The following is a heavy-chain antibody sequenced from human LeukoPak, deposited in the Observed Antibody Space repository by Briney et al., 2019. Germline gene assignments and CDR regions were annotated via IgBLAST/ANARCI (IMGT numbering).Heavy chain of an antibody. Sequence: GESLKISCKGSGYSFTSYWIGWVRQMPGKGLEWMGIIYPGDSDTRYSPSFQGQVTISADRSISTAYLQWSSLKASGTAMYYCARRTIPDAFDIWGQGTMVTVSS. V-gene: IGHV5-51*01. CDR2: IYPGDSDT. J-gene: IGHJ3*02. CDR1: GYSFTSYW. CDR3: ARRTIPDAFDI. D-gene: IGHD3-9*01.